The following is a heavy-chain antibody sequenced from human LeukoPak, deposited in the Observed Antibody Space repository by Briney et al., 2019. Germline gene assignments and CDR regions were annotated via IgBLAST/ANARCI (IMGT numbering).Heavy chain of an antibody. CDR3: ARGLAAAGTFWFDP. CDR2: IYYSGST. D-gene: IGHD6-13*01. V-gene: IGHV4-31*03. Sequence: PSETLSLTCTVSGVSISSGGYYWSWIRQHPGKGLEWIGYIYYSGSTYYNPSLKSRVTISVDTSKNQFSLKLSSVTAADTAVYYCARGLAAAGTFWFDPWGQGTQVTVSS. CDR1: GVSISSGGYY. J-gene: IGHJ5*02.